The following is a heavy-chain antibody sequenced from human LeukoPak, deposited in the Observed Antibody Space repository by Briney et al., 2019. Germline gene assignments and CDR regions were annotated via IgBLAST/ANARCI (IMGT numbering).Heavy chain of an antibody. V-gene: IGHV1-46*03. D-gene: IGHD3-22*01. J-gene: IGHJ4*02. CDR2: INPSGGST. CDR1: GYTFTSYY. Sequence: ASVKVSCKASGYTFTSYYMHWVRQAPGQGLEWMGIINPSGGSTSYAQKFQGRVTMTRDTSTSTVCMELSSLRSEDTAVYYCARESDYDSSGYPTVPFDYWGQGTLVTVSS. CDR3: ARESDYDSSGYPTVPFDY.